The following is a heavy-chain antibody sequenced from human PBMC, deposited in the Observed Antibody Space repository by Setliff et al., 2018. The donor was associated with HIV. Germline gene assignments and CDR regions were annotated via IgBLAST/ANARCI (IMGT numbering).Heavy chain of an antibody. V-gene: IGHV4-59*11. CDR3: ARGDTPDV. CDR1: GGSMSSHY. D-gene: IGHD3-16*01. Sequence: SETLSLTCTVSGGSMSSHYWSWIRQPPGKGLEWIGYMYCSGGTSYNPSLKSRVTISVDTSKKQFSLKVTSVTAADTAVYYCARGDTPDVWGKGTTVTVSS. J-gene: IGHJ6*04. CDR2: MYCSGGT.